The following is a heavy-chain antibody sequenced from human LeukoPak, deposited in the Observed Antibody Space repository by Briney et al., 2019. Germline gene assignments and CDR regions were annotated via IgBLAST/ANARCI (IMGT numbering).Heavy chain of an antibody. CDR1: GGSISSYY. CDR3: ARGPDVNRAFDI. Sequence: PSETLSLTCSVSGGSISSYYWTWIRQPPGKGLEWIGYIYYSGSTNYNPSLKSRVTISVDTSKNQFSLKLSSVTAADTTVYYCARGPDVNRAFDIWGQGTMVTVSS. J-gene: IGHJ3*02. V-gene: IGHV4-59*12. CDR2: IYYSGST.